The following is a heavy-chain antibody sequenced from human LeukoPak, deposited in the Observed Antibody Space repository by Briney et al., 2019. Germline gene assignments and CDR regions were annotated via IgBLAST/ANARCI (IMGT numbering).Heavy chain of an antibody. CDR1: GFTFSDYA. CDR2: ISSSGGSA. D-gene: IGHD4-17*01. J-gene: IGHJ1*01. V-gene: IGHV3-23*01. Sequence: PEGSLRLSCAASGFTFSDYAMTWVRQAPGKGLEWVSTISSSGGSAHSADSVKGRFTISRDNSKNTLYLHMNSLRAGDTAVFFCAKDIGGYGDYPVFWGQGTLVTVSS. CDR3: AKDIGGYGDYPVF.